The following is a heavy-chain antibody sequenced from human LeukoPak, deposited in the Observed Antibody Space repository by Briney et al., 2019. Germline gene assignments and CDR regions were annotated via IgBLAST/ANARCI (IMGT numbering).Heavy chain of an antibody. D-gene: IGHD5-18*01. J-gene: IGHJ5*02. CDR1: GYTFTGYY. CDR3: ARSPGLDTAVVNRP. V-gene: IGHV1-2*02. CDR2: INPNSGGT. Sequence: ASVKVSCKTSGYTFTGYYIHWVRQAPGQGLELMGWINPNSGGTNYAQNFQGRVTMTRDTSINTAYMELGRLRSDDTAVYYCARSPGLDTAVVNRPWGQGTLITVSS.